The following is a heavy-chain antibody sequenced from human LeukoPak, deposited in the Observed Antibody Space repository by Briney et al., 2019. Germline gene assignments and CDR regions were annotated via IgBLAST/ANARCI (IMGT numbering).Heavy chain of an antibody. CDR1: GYTFTSYA. CDR3: ARLVTIFSDAFDI. CDR2: ISAYNGNT. V-gene: IGHV1-18*01. Sequence: ASVKVSCKASGYTFTSYAMHWVRQAPGQGLEWMGWISAYNGNTNYAQKLQGRVTMTTDTSTSTAYMELRSLRSDDTAVYYCARLVTIFSDAFDIWGQGTMVTVSS. D-gene: IGHD3-9*01. J-gene: IGHJ3*02.